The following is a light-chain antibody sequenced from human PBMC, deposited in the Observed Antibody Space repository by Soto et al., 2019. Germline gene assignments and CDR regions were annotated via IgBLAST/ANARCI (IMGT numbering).Light chain of an antibody. J-gene: IGKJ1*01. CDR3: QQYGSSPRT. CDR1: QSVTSSY. Sequence: EIVLTQSPGTLSLSPGERATLSCRASQSVTSSYLAWYQQKPGQAPRLLIYGASSTATGIPDRFSGSGSGTNLTLTITRLEPEEVAVYYCQQYGSSPRTFGLGTKVQVK. V-gene: IGKV3-20*01. CDR2: GAS.